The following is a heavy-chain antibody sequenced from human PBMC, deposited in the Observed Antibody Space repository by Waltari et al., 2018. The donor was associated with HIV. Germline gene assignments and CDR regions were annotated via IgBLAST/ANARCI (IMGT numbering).Heavy chain of an antibody. CDR2: IYPEDSDT. D-gene: IGHD3-10*01. J-gene: IGHJ4*02. V-gene: IGHV5-51*01. CDR3: VTSAYGANSWIDY. Sequence: DVQLVQSGAEIKKPGESLKISCKGSGYSFTTNWIGWVRQMPGKGLDWMAIIYPEDSDTRYNPSFRGQVTISVDRSISTAHLSWRRLKTSDTGIYYCVTSAYGANSWIDYWGQGTPVTVSS. CDR1: GYSFTTNW.